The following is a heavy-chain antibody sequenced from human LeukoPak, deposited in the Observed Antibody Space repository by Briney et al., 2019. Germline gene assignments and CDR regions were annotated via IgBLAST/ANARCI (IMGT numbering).Heavy chain of an antibody. J-gene: IGHJ4*02. CDR2: ISGSGGST. CDR1: GFTFSSYA. D-gene: IGHD4-17*01. Sequence: GGSLRLSCAASGFTFSSYAMSWVRQAPGKGLEWVSAISGSGGSTYYAAAVKGRFTISRDNCKNTLYLQMNSLRAEDTAVYYCAKEGNGDYYFDYWGQGTLVTVSS. V-gene: IGHV3-23*01. CDR3: AKEGNGDYYFDY.